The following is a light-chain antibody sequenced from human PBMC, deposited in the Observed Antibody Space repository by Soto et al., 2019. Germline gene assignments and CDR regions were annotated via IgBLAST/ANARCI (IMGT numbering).Light chain of an antibody. V-gene: IGLV1-44*01. CDR2: SSN. CDR3: AAWDDSLKGPV. Sequence: QPVLTQPPSASWTPGQRVTISCSGSSSNIGINTVNWYQQLPGTAPKLLIYSSNQRPSGVPDRFPGSKSGTSASLAISGLQSEDEADDYCAAWDDSLKGPVFGTGTKLTVL. J-gene: IGLJ1*01. CDR1: SSNIGINT.